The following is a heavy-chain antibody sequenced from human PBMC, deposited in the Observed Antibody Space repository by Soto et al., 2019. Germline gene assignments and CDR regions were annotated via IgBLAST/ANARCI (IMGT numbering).Heavy chain of an antibody. CDR3: TKASRGASSSYNYGMEV. D-gene: IGHD3-10*01. Sequence: EVQLVESGGGLVQPGRSLRLSCAASGFRFEDYAMNWVRQPPGQGLEWVSGIGWNSGTIGYAGSVKGRFTISRDNAKSSLFLQMNSLRPEDTALYYGTKASRGASSSYNYGMEVWGPGTTVTVSS. J-gene: IGHJ6*02. V-gene: IGHV3-9*01. CDR1: GFRFEDYA. CDR2: IGWNSGTI.